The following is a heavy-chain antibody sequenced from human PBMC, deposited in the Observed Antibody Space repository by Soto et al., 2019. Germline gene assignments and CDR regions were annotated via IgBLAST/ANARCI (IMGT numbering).Heavy chain of an antibody. Sequence: SETLSLTCTVSGGSISSGGYYWSWIRQHPGKGLEWIGYIYYSGSTYYNPSLKSRVTISVDTSKNQFSLKLSSVTAADTAVYYCARDARGHSSSSHYYYYGMDVWGQGTTVTVSS. CDR1: GGSISSGGYY. D-gene: IGHD6-6*01. V-gene: IGHV4-31*03. CDR2: IYYSGST. J-gene: IGHJ6*02. CDR3: ARDARGHSSSSHYYYYGMDV.